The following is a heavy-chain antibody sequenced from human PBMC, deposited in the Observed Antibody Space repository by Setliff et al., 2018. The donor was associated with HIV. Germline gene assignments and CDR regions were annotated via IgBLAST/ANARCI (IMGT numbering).Heavy chain of an antibody. CDR2: VSYSGTT. CDR3: ARTRGRALLSYYFDY. CDR1: GGSISGYY. V-gene: IGHV4-59*01. J-gene: IGHJ4*02. Sequence: SETLSLTCTVSGGSISGYYWSWVRRPPGRGLEWIGFVSYSGTTSYNPSLDSRVTMSVDTSRDQFSLKLSSVAAADTAVYFCARTRGRALLSYYFDYWGQGRLVTVSS.